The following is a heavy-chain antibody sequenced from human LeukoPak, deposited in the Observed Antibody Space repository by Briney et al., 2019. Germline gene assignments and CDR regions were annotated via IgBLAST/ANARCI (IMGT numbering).Heavy chain of an antibody. V-gene: IGHV1-3*01. CDR2: INAGNGNT. J-gene: IGHJ5*02. D-gene: IGHD2-8*01. CDR1: GYTFTSYA. Sequence: ASVKVSCKASGYTFTSYAMHWVRQAPGQRLEWMGWINAGNGNTKYSQKFQGRVTITRDTSASTAYMELSSLRSEDTAVYYCARQLMVYAIIGFDPWGQGTLVTVSS. CDR3: ARQLMVYAIIGFDP.